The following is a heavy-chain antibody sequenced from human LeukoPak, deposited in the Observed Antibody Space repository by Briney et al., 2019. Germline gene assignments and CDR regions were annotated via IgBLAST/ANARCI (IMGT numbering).Heavy chain of an antibody. V-gene: IGHV1-69*06. CDR1: GGTFSYYA. CDR2: IIPIFGAT. J-gene: IGHJ6*03. D-gene: IGHD3-16*01. CDR3: AKADYAYFYMDV. Sequence: ASVKVSCKASGGTFSYYAITWVRQAPGQGLEWMGRIIPIFGATNYAQKFQGRITITADNSTATAFMELSNLRSEDTALYYCAKADYAYFYMDVWGTGTPVSVSS.